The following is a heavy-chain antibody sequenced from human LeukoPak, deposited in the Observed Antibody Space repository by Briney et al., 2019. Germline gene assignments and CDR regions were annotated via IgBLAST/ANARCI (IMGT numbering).Heavy chain of an antibody. V-gene: IGHV3-7*01. J-gene: IGHJ5*02. D-gene: IGHD2-2*01. CDR3: VRDCSSTNCYRGGFDP. CDR2: IKQDGSEK. Sequence: PGGSLRLSCAASGFTFSSYWMSWVRQAPGKGLEWVANIKQDGSEKYYVDSVKGRFTISRDNAKNSLYLQMNSLRVEDTAVYYCVRDCSSTNCYRGGFDPWGQGTLVTVSS. CDR1: GFTFSSYW.